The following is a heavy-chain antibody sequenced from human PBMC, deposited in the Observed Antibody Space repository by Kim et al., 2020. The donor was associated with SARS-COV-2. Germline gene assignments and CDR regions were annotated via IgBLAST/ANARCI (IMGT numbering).Heavy chain of an antibody. V-gene: IGHV4-4*07. CDR3: ARESGTSRYFDY. J-gene: IGHJ4*02. Sequence: NYSPSLKSRVTMAVDTADNQFSLRLNSVAAADTGVYYCARESGTSRYFDYWGQGILVIVSS.